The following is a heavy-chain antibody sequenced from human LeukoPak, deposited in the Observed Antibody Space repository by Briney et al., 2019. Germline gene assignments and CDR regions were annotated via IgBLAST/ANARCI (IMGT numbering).Heavy chain of an antibody. D-gene: IGHD3-10*01. CDR3: ARDRQALVGGVTLFFDY. CDR2: ISGSGGST. Sequence: GGSLRLSCAASGFTFSSYAMSWVRQAPGKGLEWVSAISGSGGSTYYADSVKGRFTISRDNSKNTLYLQMNSLKPEDTPVYYFARDRQALVGGVTLFFDYWGQGPLVPVSS. J-gene: IGHJ4*02. CDR1: GFTFSSYA. V-gene: IGHV3-23*01.